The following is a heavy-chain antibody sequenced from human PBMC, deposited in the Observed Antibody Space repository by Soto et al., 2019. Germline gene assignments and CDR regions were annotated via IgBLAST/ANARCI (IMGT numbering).Heavy chain of an antibody. CDR2: IYYSGST. CDR3: ARSLSYYYVSVFFQAEAGIRDL. J-gene: IGHJ2*01. V-gene: IGHV4-59*08. D-gene: IGHD3-10*02. Sequence: RQAPGKRLDWIGYIYYSGSTNYNPALKSRVTISVDTSKNQFSLKLRSVTAADTAVYYCARSLSYYYVSVFFQAEAGIRDL.